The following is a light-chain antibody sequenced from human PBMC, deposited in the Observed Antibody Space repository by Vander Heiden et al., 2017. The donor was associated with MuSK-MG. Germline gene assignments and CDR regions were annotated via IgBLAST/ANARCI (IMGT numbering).Light chain of an antibody. V-gene: IGLV2-8*01. CDR3: SSYAGSNNVV. J-gene: IGLJ2*01. CDR2: EVS. Sequence: QSALPQPPSASGSPGQSVTISCTGTSGDVGNYNYVSWYQQHPGKAPKLMMYEVSRRPSGVPDRFSGSKSGNTASLTVSGLQAEDEADYYCSSYAGSNNVVFGGGTKLTVL. CDR1: SGDVGNYNY.